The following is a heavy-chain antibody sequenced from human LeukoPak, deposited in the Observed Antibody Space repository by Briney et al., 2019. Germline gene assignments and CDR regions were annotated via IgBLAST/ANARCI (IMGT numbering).Heavy chain of an antibody. D-gene: IGHD2-2*01. CDR1: GFTFSSYS. CDR2: ITSSSSYI. J-gene: IGHJ3*02. Sequence: GGSLRLSCAASGFTFSSYSINWIRQAPGKGLEWVSSITSSSSYIYYADSVKGRFTISRDNAKNSLYLQMNSLRAEDTAVYYCARDRCTRCYDTPDAFDIWGQGTMVSVSS. V-gene: IGHV3-21*01. CDR3: ARDRCTRCYDTPDAFDI.